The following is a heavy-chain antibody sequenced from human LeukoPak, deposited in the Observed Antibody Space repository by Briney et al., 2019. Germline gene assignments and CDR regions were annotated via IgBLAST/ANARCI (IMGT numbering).Heavy chain of an antibody. V-gene: IGHV1-46*01. J-gene: IGHJ6*02. CDR3: ARGHHLLYSGYDQDYGMDV. Sequence: GASVKVSCKASGYTFTSYYVHWVRQAPGQGLEWMGIINPSGGSTSYAQKFQGRVTMTRDTSTSTVYMELSSLRSEDTAVYYCARGHHLLYSGYDQDYGMDVWGQGTTVTVSS. D-gene: IGHD5-12*01. CDR1: GYTFTSYY. CDR2: INPSGGST.